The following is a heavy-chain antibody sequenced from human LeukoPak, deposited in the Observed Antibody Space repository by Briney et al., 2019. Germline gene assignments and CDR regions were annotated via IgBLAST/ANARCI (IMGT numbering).Heavy chain of an antibody. V-gene: IGHV3-7*05. CDR3: ARALFPAPYPFDS. J-gene: IGHJ4*02. Sequence: GGSLRLSCAASVFSFTTYWMSWVRQAPGKGLEWVANIKQDGSDKYYVDSVKGRFTISRDNAKDSLYLQMNSLRAEDTAVYYCARALFPAPYPFDSWGQGTLVTVSS. CDR1: VFSFTTYW. CDR2: IKQDGSDK.